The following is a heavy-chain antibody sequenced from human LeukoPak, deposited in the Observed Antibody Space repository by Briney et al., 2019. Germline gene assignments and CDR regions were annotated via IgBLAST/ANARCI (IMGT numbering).Heavy chain of an antibody. CDR3: ARVDLRYCSGGSCPFDY. CDR2: IYTSGST. CDR1: GGSISSGSYY. Sequence: KPSQTLSLTCTVSGGSISSGSYYWSWIRQPAGKGLEWIGRIYTSGSTNYIPSLKSRVTISVDTSKNQFSLKPSSVTAADTAVYYCARVDLRYCSGGSCPFDYWGQGTLVTVSS. J-gene: IGHJ4*02. V-gene: IGHV4-61*02. D-gene: IGHD2-15*01.